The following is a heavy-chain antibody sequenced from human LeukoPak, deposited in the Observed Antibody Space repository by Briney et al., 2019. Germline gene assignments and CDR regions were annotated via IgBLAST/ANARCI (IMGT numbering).Heavy chain of an antibody. CDR3: AKDRWEKDAFDI. J-gene: IGHJ3*02. CDR1: GFTFSDYY. V-gene: IGHV3-11*01. CDR2: ISSSGSTM. D-gene: IGHD1-26*01. Sequence: GGSLRLSCAASGFTFSDYYMSWIRQTPGKGLAWVSHISSSGSTMYYADSVKGRFTISRDNAKNSLYLQMNSLRAEDTALYYCAKDRWEKDAFDIWGQGTMVTVSS.